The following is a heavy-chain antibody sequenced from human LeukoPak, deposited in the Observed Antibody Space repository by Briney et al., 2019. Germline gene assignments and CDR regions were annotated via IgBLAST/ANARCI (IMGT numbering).Heavy chain of an antibody. Sequence: GGSLRLSCAASGFTFSDYYMSWIRQAPGKGLEWVSSISSSSSYIYYADSVKGRFTISRDNAKDSLYLQMNSLRAEDTAVYYCARDSPRRCSGGSCYANFQHWGQGTLVTVSS. J-gene: IGHJ1*01. CDR2: ISSSSSYI. CDR1: GFTFSDYY. V-gene: IGHV3-11*06. CDR3: ARDSPRRCSGGSCYANFQH. D-gene: IGHD2-15*01.